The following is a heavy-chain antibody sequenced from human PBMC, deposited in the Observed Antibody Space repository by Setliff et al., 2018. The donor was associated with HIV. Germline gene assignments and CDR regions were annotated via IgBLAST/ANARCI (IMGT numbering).Heavy chain of an antibody. D-gene: IGHD1-26*01. Sequence: PGESLKISCKGFGYRFTSYWIGWARHMPGKGLEWMGIIYPSDSDTRYSPSFQGQVTIPADKSISIAYLQWNSLKASDTAMYYCARCSGSYPCDGMDVWGQGTTVTVSS. CDR3: ARCSGSYPCDGMDV. J-gene: IGHJ6*02. V-gene: IGHV5-51*01. CDR1: GYRFTSYW. CDR2: IYPSDSDT.